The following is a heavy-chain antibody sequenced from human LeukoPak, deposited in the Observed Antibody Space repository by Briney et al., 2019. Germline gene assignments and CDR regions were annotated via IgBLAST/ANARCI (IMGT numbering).Heavy chain of an antibody. D-gene: IGHD3/OR15-3a*01. CDR2: IFHSGST. Sequence: SETLSLTCTVSGGSVSNYYWSWIRQPPGKGLEWIGYIFHSGSTNYEPSLKSRVTISVDTSKNQFSLKLSSVTAADTAVYYCASEIGSADFWTFDYWGQGTLVTVSS. CDR3: ASEIGSADFWTFDY. J-gene: IGHJ4*02. CDR1: GGSVSNYY. V-gene: IGHV4-4*09.